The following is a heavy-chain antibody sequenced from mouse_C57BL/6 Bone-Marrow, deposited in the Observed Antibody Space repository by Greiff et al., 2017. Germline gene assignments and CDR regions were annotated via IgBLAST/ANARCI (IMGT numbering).Heavy chain of an antibody. V-gene: IGHV1-69*01. CDR1: GYTFTSYW. CDR3: ARRFYYYGSPYYFDY. J-gene: IGHJ2*01. CDR2: IDPSDSYT. Sequence: QVQLQQPGAELVMPGASVKLSCKASGYTFTSYWMHWVKQRPGQGLEWIGEIDPSDSYTNYNQTFKGKSTLTVDKSSSTAYMQLSSLTSEDSAVYYCARRFYYYGSPYYFDYWGQGTTLTVSS. D-gene: IGHD1-1*01.